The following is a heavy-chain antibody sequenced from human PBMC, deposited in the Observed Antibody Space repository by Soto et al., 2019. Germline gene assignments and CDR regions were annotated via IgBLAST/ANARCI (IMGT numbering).Heavy chain of an antibody. CDR1: GYTFTNYG. CDR2: ISVYNGNT. Sequence: ASVKVSCNASGYTFTNYGITWVRQAPGQGLEWMGWISVYNGNTNYAQKVQGRVTMTTDTSTSTAFMELRSLGSDDTAIYYCARDGGHDTPGYYWGQGTLVTVSS. V-gene: IGHV1-18*01. CDR3: ARDGGHDTPGYY. J-gene: IGHJ4*02. D-gene: IGHD3-16*01.